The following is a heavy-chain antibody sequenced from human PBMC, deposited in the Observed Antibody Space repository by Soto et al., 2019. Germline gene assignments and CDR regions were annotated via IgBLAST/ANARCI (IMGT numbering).Heavy chain of an antibody. CDR1: GYTFTAYH. CDR3: ARNTDYYYGRGSGNGHGV. Sequence: QVRLVQSGAEVKEPGDSVRVSCEASGYTFTAYHIHWVRQAPGQGLEWMGWINPKFGDTGYAQDFQGRVSMTSDMSISTVYMELSRLTSDDTTIYYGARNTDYYYGRGSGNGHGVWGQGTTVTVFS. CDR2: INPKFGDT. V-gene: IGHV1-2*02. J-gene: IGHJ6*02. D-gene: IGHD3-10*02.